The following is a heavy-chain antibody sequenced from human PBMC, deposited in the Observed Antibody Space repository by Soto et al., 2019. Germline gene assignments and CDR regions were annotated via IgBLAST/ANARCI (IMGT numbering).Heavy chain of an antibody. D-gene: IGHD2-2*01. V-gene: IGHV4-30-4*01. CDR3: ARDSSTSRNWFDP. CDR1: GGSISSGDYY. CDR2: IYYSGST. Sequence: QVQLQESGPGLVKPSQTLSLTCTVSGGSISSGDYYWSWIRQPPGKGLEWIGYIYYSGSTYYNPSLKSRVTISVDTSKNQFSLKLSSMTAADTAVYYCARDSSTSRNWFDPWGQGTLVTVSS. J-gene: IGHJ5*02.